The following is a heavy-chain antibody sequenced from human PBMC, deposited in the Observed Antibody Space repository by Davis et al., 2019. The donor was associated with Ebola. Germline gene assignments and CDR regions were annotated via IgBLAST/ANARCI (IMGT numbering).Heavy chain of an antibody. CDR3: VRGSDAYKTGY. J-gene: IGHJ4*02. D-gene: IGHD5-24*01. V-gene: IGHV4-34*01. CDR2: INHSGGT. CDR1: GGSFSGYY. Sequence: MPGGSLRLSCAVYGGSFSGYYWSWIRQPPGKGLEWIGEINHSGGTKYNPSLRGRVTISIDTSKNQFSLEVRSVTAADTAFYYCVRGSDAYKTGYWGQGTLVTVSS.